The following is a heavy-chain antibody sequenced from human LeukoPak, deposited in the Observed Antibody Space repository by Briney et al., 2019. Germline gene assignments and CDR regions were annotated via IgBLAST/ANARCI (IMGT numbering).Heavy chain of an antibody. D-gene: IGHD6-13*01. CDR3: ARAFGYSSSWNYFDY. V-gene: IGHV3-33*01. Sequence: GGSLRLSCAASGFTFSSYGMHWVRQAPGKGQEWVAVMWYDGSNKYYADSVKGRFTISRDNSKNTLYLQMNSLRAEDTAVYYCARAFGYSSSWNYFDYWGQGTLVTVSS. CDR2: MWYDGSNK. J-gene: IGHJ4*02. CDR1: GFTFSSYG.